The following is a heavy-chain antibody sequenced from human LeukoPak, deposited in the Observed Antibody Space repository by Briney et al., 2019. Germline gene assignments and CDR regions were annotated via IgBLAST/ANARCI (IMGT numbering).Heavy chain of an antibody. CDR2: IDRSGST. D-gene: IGHD1-1*01. J-gene: IGHJ4*02. CDR3: ARGSATGLAY. V-gene: IGHV4-34*01. CDR1: GGSFSGYS. Sequence: SETLSLTCAVYGGSFSGYSWTWIRQPPGKGLEWIGEIDRSGSTNYNPALESRLTISVDTSKNQFSLKLSSVTAADTAVYYCARGSATGLAYWGQGNLVTVSS.